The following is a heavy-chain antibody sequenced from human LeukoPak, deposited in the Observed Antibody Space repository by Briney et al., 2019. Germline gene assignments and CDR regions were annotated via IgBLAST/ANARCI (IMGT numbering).Heavy chain of an antibody. Sequence: GASVKVSCKASGGTFSSYAISWVRQAPGQGLEWMGGIIPIFGTANYAQKFQGRVTITADESTSTAYMELSSLRSEDTAVYYCARRFTMVRGGSWFDPWGQGTLVTVSS. CDR3: ARRFTMVRGGSWFDP. D-gene: IGHD3-10*01. V-gene: IGHV1-69*13. CDR2: IIPIFGTA. CDR1: GGTFSSYA. J-gene: IGHJ5*02.